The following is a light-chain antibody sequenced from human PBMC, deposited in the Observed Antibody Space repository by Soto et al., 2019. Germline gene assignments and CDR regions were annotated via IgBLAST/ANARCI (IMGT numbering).Light chain of an antibody. J-gene: IGKJ1*01. CDR1: QSLVYSDGNTY. Sequence: DVVMTQSPLSLPVTLGQPASISCRSSQSLVYSDGNTYLNWFQQRPGQSPRRLIYKISNRDSGVPDRISVSGAGTDFILKISRVETEDVGVYYCMQGTHWPWTFGQGTKVEIK. CDR2: KIS. CDR3: MQGTHWPWT. V-gene: IGKV2-30*01.